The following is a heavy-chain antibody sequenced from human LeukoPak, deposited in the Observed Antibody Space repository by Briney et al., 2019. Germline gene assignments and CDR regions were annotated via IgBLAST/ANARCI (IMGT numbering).Heavy chain of an antibody. Sequence: GGSLRLSYAASGFTFSDNYMTWIRQAPGKGLEWVSYISCSSSYTNYADSVKGRFTISRDNVKNFLYLQVNSLRAEDTAVYYCARHIDGYNGYDYWGRGTLVTVSS. CDR2: ISCSSSYT. J-gene: IGHJ4*02. CDR1: GFTFSDNY. D-gene: IGHD5-12*01. V-gene: IGHV3-11*03. CDR3: ARHIDGYNGYDY.